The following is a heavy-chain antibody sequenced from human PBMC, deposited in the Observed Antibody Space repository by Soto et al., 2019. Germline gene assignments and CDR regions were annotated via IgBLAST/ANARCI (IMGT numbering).Heavy chain of an antibody. CDR1: GGTFSSYA. J-gene: IGHJ6*04. CDR3: ARKFEDYGDYVNSYYGMDV. Sequence: QVQLVQSGAEVKKPGSSVKVSCKASGGTFSSYAISWVRQAPGQGLEWMGGIIPIFGTANYAQKFQGRVTITADESTRTAYMRRRSLGSEETAGNYCARKFEDYGDYVNSYYGMDVWGKGTTVTFSS. CDR2: IIPIFGTA. V-gene: IGHV1-69*01. D-gene: IGHD4-17*01.